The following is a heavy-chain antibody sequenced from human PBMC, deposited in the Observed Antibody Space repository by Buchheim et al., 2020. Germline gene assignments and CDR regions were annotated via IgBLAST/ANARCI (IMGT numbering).Heavy chain of an antibody. Sequence: QVQLQESGPGLVKPSQTLSLTCTVTGGSTRSSGYYWSWIRQHPGKGLEWIGYIYYSGTTYYNPSLKSRVTISIDTSKNQFSLKVISVTAADTAVYYCASSEDFGDYVFDYWGQGTL. J-gene: IGHJ4*02. V-gene: IGHV4-31*03. CDR1: GGSTRSSGYY. CDR3: ASSEDFGDYVFDY. D-gene: IGHD3-16*01. CDR2: IYYSGTT.